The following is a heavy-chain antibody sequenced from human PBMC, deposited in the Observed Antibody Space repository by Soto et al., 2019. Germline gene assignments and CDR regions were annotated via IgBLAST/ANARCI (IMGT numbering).Heavy chain of an antibody. V-gene: IGHV3-64D*08. CDR2: ISSNGGST. CDR1: GFTFSSSA. D-gene: IGHD2-2*03. CDR3: VKNGYCSNTNCFYAFDI. J-gene: IGHJ3*02. Sequence: SLRLSCSASGFTFSSSAMHWVRQAPGKGLEYVSGISSNGGSTYYADSVKGRFTISRDNSKNILYLQMSSLGAEDTALYYCVKNGYCSNTNCFYAFDIWGQGTMVTVSS.